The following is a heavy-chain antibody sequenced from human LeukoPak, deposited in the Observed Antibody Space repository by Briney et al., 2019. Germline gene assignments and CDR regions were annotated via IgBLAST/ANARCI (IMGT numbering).Heavy chain of an antibody. CDR2: INPNSGGT. CDR1: GYTFTGYY. J-gene: IGHJ4*02. Sequence: ASVKASCKASGYTFTGYYMHWVRQAPGQGLEWMGWINPNSGGTNYAQKFQGRVTMTRDTSISTAYMELSRLRSDDTAVYYCARVSGSYSPPDYWGQGTLVTVSS. V-gene: IGHV1-2*02. CDR3: ARVSGSYSPPDY. D-gene: IGHD1-26*01.